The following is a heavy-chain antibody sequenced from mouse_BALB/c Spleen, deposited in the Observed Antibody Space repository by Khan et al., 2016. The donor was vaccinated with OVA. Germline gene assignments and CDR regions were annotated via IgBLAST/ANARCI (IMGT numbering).Heavy chain of an antibody. D-gene: IGHD1-2*01. CDR2: ILPGSGST. J-gene: IGHJ2*01. V-gene: IGHV1-9*01. Sequence: VQLQQSGADLMKPGASVKISCKVAGYTFSSYWIEWIKQRPGHGLEWIGEILPGSGSTNCNEKFKGKATFTADTSSNTAYMQLSSLTSEDSAVCDCARVNGGDRNYFCYRGQGTMLTVSA. CDR1: GYTFSSYW. CDR3: ARVNGGDRNYFCY.